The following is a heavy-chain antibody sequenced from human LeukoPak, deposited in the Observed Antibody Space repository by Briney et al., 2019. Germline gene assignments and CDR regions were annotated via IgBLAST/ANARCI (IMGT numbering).Heavy chain of an antibody. CDR3: GRDHIPAITMVRGVISLDAFDI. CDR2: ISAYNGNT. V-gene: IGHV1-18*04. J-gene: IGHJ3*02. Sequence: ASVKVSCKASGYTFTSYGISWVRQAPGQGLEWMGWISAYNGNTNYAQKLQGRVTMTTDTSTSTAYMELRSLRSDDTAVYYCGRDHIPAITMVRGVISLDAFDIWGQGTMVTVSS. D-gene: IGHD3-10*01. CDR1: GYTFTSYG.